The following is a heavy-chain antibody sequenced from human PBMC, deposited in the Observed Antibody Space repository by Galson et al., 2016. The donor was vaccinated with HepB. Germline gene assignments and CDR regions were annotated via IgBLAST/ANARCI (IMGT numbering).Heavy chain of an antibody. CDR3: ARDSRYSGSY. J-gene: IGHJ4*02. Sequence: SCAASGFTFDDYAMHWVRQAPGKGLEWVSGIRWISAYNGNTNYAQKRQGRVTMTTDTSTSTAYMELRSLRSDDTAVYYCARDSRYSGSYWGQGTLVTVSS. V-gene: IGHV1-18*01. CDR2: ISAYNGNT. CDR1: GFTFDDYA. D-gene: IGHD5-18*01.